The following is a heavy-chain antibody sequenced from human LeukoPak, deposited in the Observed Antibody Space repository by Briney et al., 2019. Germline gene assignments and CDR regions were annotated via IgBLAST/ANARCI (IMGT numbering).Heavy chain of an antibody. V-gene: IGHV3-53*01. D-gene: IGHD3-9*01. J-gene: IGHJ4*02. CDR3: AKDQYYDILTGLDY. Sequence: HPGGSLRLSCAASGFTVSSNYMSWVRQAPGKGLEWVSVIYSGGSTYYADSVKGRFTISRDNSKNTLYLQMNSLRAEDTAVYYCAKDQYYDILTGLDYWGQGTLVTVSS. CDR2: IYSGGST. CDR1: GFTVSSNY.